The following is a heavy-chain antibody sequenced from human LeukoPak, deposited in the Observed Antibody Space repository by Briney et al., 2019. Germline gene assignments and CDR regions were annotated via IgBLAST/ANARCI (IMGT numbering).Heavy chain of an antibody. Sequence: SETLSLTCTVSGGSISSYYWSWIRQPPGKGLEWIGYIYYSGSTNYNPSLKSRVTISLDTSKNQFSLKLTSVTAADTAVYYCARVGIAAGHYYYYMGVWGKGTTVTVSS. D-gene: IGHD6-13*01. J-gene: IGHJ6*03. V-gene: IGHV4-59*01. CDR2: IYYSGST. CDR3: ARVGIAAGHYYYYMGV. CDR1: GGSISSYY.